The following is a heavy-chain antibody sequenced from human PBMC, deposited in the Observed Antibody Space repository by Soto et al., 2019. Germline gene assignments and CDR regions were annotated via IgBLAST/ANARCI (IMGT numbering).Heavy chain of an antibody. D-gene: IGHD6-19*01. CDR3: ARGAAVATYFDY. V-gene: IGHV4-59*01. J-gene: IGHJ4*02. CDR2: IYYSGST. Sequence: SETLSLTCTVSGGSISSYYWSWIRQPPGKGLEWIGYIYYSGSTNYNPSLKSRVTISVDTSKNQFSLKLSSVTAADTAVYYCARGAAVATYFDYWGQGTLVTVSS. CDR1: GGSISSYY.